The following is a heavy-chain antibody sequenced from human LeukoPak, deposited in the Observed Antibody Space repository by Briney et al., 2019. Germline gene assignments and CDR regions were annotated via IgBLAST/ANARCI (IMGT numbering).Heavy chain of an antibody. V-gene: IGHV4-34*01. Sequence: SETLSLTCAVYGGSFSGYYWSWIRQPPGKGLEWIGEINHSGSTNYNPSLKSRVTISVDTSKNQFSLKLSSVTAADTAVYYCARRRSSSTSWAISYYYGMDVWGQGTTVTVSS. CDR2: INHSGST. CDR1: GGSFSGYY. CDR3: ARRRSSSTSWAISYYYGMDV. D-gene: IGHD2-2*01. J-gene: IGHJ6*02.